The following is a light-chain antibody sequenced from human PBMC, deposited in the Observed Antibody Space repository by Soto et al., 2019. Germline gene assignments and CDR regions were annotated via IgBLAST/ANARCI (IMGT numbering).Light chain of an antibody. J-gene: IGLJ2*01. CDR3: ATWDDRLRAAF. V-gene: IGLV1-47*01. CDR1: SSNIGSNW. Sequence: QSALTQPPSASGTPGQRVTISCSGRSSNIGSNWVYWYQQLPGTAPKLLIYEDTQRPSGVPDRFSGSKSGTSASLAISGLRSEDEADYYCATWDDRLRAAFFGGGTKLTVL. CDR2: EDT.